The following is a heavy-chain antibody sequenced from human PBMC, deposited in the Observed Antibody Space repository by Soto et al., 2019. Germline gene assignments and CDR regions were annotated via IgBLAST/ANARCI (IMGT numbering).Heavy chain of an antibody. Sequence: KPGGSLRLSCTASGFTCGDYAMSWFRQAPGKGLEWVGFIRSKAYGGTTEYAASVKGRFTISRDDSKSIAYLQMNSLKTEDTAVYYCTRGPDSIVVVVAAHAGQLGFDPWGQGTLVTVSS. CDR1: GFTCGDYA. CDR2: IRSKAYGGTT. J-gene: IGHJ5*02. CDR3: TRGPDSIVVVVAAHAGQLGFDP. D-gene: IGHD2-15*01. V-gene: IGHV3-49*05.